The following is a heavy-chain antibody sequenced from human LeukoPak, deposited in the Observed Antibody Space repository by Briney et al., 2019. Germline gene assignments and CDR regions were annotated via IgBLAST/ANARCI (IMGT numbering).Heavy chain of an antibody. J-gene: IGHJ4*02. CDR3: ARSTAGFDY. CDR1: GFSFGSYW. V-gene: IGHV3-7*01. CDR2: IKEDGSEK. D-gene: IGHD6-6*01. Sequence: PGGSLRLSCAASGFSFGSYWIAWVRQAPGKGLEWAANIKEDGSEKYYVDSVKGRFTISRDNAKNSLSLQMSSLRAEDTAVYYCARSTAGFDYWGQGTLVTVSS.